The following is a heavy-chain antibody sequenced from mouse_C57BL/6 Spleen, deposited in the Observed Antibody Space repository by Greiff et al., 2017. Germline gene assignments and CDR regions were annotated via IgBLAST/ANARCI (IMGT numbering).Heavy chain of an antibody. CDR3: ASSYYGSGYWYFDV. Sequence: QVQLQQPGAELVKPGASVKLSCKASGYTFTSYWMHWVKQRPGRGLEWIGRIDPSSGGTKYNEKFKSKATLTVDTTSSTAYMQRSSLTSEDSAVYYWASSYYGSGYWYFDVWGTGTTVTVSS. CDR2: IDPSSGGT. CDR1: GYTFTSYW. J-gene: IGHJ1*03. V-gene: IGHV1-72*01. D-gene: IGHD1-1*01.